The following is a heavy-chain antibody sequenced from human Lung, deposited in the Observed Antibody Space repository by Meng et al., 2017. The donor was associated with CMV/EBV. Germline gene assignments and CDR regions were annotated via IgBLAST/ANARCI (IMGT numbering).Heavy chain of an antibody. Sequence: SCAASGFTFSTYNMNWVRQAPGKGLEWVSSISSSSNYIYYADSVKGRFTISRANSRNSLFLQMNNLRAEDTAVYYCGRIPGLGMSFYYGLDVLGRGXTVTVSS. CDR2: ISSSSNYI. J-gene: IGHJ6*02. CDR1: GFTFSTYN. CDR3: GRIPGLGMSFYYGLDV. D-gene: IGHD7-27*01. V-gene: IGHV3-21*01.